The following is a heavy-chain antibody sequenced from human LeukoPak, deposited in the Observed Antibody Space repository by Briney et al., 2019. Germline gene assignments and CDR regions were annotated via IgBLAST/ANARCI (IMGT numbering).Heavy chain of an antibody. J-gene: IGHJ5*02. CDR1: GGSISSSNW. CDR3: ARDWRYCSGGSCPNWFDP. CDR2: INDSGST. Sequence: PSETLSLTCAVSGGSISSSNWWSGVRPPPGKGLEGIGEINDSGSTNYKPSLKSRVTISVDKSKNQFSLKLSSVTAADTAVYYCARDWRYCSGGSCPNWFDPWGQGTLVTVSS. D-gene: IGHD2-15*01. V-gene: IGHV4-4*02.